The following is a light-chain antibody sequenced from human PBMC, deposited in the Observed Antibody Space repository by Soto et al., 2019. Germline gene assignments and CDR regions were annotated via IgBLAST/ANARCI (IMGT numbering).Light chain of an antibody. CDR3: QQFNDYAIT. V-gene: IGKV1-33*01. CDR1: QNINNY. CDR2: DAS. J-gene: IGKJ5*01. Sequence: DIQMTQSPSSLSASVGDIVTINFQASQNINNYLNWYQQKPGRAPKLLIYDASNFEAGVPSRFRGSGSGTDFTLTISSLQPEDFATYYCQQFNDYAITFGQGTRLEIK.